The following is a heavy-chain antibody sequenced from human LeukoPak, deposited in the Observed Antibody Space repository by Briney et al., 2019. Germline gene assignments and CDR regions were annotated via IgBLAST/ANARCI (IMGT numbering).Heavy chain of an antibody. J-gene: IGHJ6*03. D-gene: IGHD4-17*01. CDR2: ISGSGGST. Sequence: PGGSLRLSCAASGFTFSSYAVSWVRQAPGKGLEWVSAISGSGGSTYYADSVKGRFTISRDNSKNTLYLQMNSLRAEDTAVYYCAKASTVNYYYYYMDVWGKGTTVTVSS. CDR3: AKASTVNYYYYYMDV. CDR1: GFTFSSYA. V-gene: IGHV3-23*01.